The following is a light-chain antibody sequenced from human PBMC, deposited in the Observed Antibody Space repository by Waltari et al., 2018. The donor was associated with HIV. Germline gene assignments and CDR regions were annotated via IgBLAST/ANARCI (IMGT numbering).Light chain of an antibody. CDR2: KNN. Sequence: QSVLTQPHSASGTPGQRVTISCSGSRANIGRNYVYWYHQLPGTAPQLLIYKNNGRPSGVPDRFSGSKSGTSASLAISGLRSDDEADYYCAAWDDSLTGVVFGGGTKLTVL. V-gene: IGLV1-47*01. J-gene: IGLJ2*01. CDR3: AAWDDSLTGVV. CDR1: RANIGRNY.